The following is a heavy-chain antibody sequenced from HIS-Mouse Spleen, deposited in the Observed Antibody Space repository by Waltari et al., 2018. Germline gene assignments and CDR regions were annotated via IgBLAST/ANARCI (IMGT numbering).Heavy chain of an antibody. CDR2: ISYDGSNK. CDR1: GFTFSSYA. J-gene: IGHJ4*02. CDR3: ARAGTLHIVATTFDY. Sequence: GFTFSSYAMHWVRQAPGKGLEWVAVISYDGSNKYYADSVKGRFTISRDNSKNTLYLQMNSLRAEDTAVYYCARAGTLHIVATTFDYWGQGTLVTVSS. V-gene: IGHV3-30*04. D-gene: IGHD5-12*01.